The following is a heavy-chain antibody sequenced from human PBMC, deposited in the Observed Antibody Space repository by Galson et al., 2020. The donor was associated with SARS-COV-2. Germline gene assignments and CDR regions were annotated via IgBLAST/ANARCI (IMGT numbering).Heavy chain of an antibody. CDR2: ITNTVDSI. CDR3: ATQKPRYCKSTSCSFDF. CDR1: GFTFSSFE. V-gene: IGHV3-48*03. J-gene: IGHJ4*02. Sequence: GGSLRLSCTGSGFTFSSFEMNWVRQAPGKGLEWIAYITNTVDSIYYADSVKGRFTISRDNAQNSLFLQMSSLRAEDTAGYYCATQKPRYCKSTSCSFDFWGQGTLVTVSS. D-gene: IGHD2-2*01.